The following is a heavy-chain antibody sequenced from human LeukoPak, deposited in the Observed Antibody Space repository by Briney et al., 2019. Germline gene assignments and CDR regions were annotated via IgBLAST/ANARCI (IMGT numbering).Heavy chain of an antibody. CDR3: AKDSSYYYGYTGYFDY. CDR1: GFTFSSYA. Sequence: GGSLRLSCAASGFTFSSYAMSWVRQAPGKGLEWVSAISGSGGSTYYADSEKGRFTISRDNSKNTLYLQMNSLRAEDTAVYYCAKDSSYYYGYTGYFDYWGQGTLVTVSS. J-gene: IGHJ4*02. CDR2: ISGSGGST. D-gene: IGHD3-10*01. V-gene: IGHV3-23*01.